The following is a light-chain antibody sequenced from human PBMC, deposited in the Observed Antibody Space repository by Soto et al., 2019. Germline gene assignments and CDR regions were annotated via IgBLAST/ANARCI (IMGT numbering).Light chain of an antibody. J-gene: IGKJ4*01. CDR2: DTS. V-gene: IGKV1-5*01. CDR1: QTISSW. CDR3: QQLNSYPLT. Sequence: DIQMTQSPSTLSGSVGDRVTITCRASQTISSWLAWYQQKPGKAPKLLIYDTSVLETGVPSRFSGSGSGTEFTLTISSLQPEDFATYSCQQLNSYPLTFGGGTKVDI.